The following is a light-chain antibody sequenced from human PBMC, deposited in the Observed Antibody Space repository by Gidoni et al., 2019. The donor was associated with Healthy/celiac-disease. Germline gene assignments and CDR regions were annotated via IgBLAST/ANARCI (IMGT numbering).Light chain of an antibody. J-gene: IGKJ2*01. CDR1: KSVSSN. Sequence: EIVMPHSPATLSVAPGERATPSCRASKSVSSNLAWYQQKPGQAPRLLIYGASTRATGIPARFSGSGSGTEFTLTISSLQSEDFAVYYCQQYNNWPPYTFGQGTKLEIK. CDR2: GAS. CDR3: QQYNNWPPYT. V-gene: IGKV3-15*01.